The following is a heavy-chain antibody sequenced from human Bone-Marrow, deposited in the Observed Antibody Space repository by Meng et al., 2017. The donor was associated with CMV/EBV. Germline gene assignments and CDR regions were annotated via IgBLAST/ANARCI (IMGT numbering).Heavy chain of an antibody. CDR2: ISGSGGST. Sequence: SCAASGCTFSSYAMSWVRQAPGKGLEWVSAISGSGGSTYYADSVKGRFTISRDNSKNTLYLQMNSLRAEDTAVYYCAKVPSGSYPFDYWGQGTLVTVSS. J-gene: IGHJ4*02. V-gene: IGHV3-23*01. D-gene: IGHD1-26*01. CDR3: AKVPSGSYPFDY. CDR1: GCTFSSYA.